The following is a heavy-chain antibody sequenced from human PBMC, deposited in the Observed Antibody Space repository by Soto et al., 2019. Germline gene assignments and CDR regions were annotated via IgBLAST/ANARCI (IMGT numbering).Heavy chain of an antibody. CDR2: INPLSGIP. CDR3: AAPACAATWCSPSHNLDH. Sequence: QVQLVQSGAEVKKPESSVKVSCKTSGGTFVRHVISWVRQAPGQGPEWMGKINPLSGIPNYAQKFQDRVTFTADTDSSTAYMELSSLRSDDTAVYYCAAPACAATWCSPSHNLDHWGQRTLVTVSS. V-gene: IGHV1-69*09. D-gene: IGHD2-2*01. J-gene: IGHJ4*02. CDR1: GGTFVRHV.